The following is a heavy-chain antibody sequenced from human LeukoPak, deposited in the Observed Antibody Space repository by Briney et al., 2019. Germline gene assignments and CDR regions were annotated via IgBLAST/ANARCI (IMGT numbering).Heavy chain of an antibody. D-gene: IGHD2-2*01. CDR1: GFTFDDYA. CDR3: AKGIGRIVVVPAAMDY. CDR2: SSWNSGSI. J-gene: IGHJ4*02. Sequence: PGRSLRLSCAASGFTFDDYAMHWVRQAPGKGLEWVSGSSWNSGSIASADSAKGRFTISRDNAKNSLYLQMNSLRAEDMAVYYCAKGIGRIVVVPAAMDYWGQGTLVTVSS. V-gene: IGHV3-9*03.